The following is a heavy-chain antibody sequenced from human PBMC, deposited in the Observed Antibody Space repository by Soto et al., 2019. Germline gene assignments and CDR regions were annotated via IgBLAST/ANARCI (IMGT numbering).Heavy chain of an antibody. CDR1: GFRFSDHS. CDR3: ARLPKGSLVTA. V-gene: IGHV3-48*02. CDR2: ISSGSDNI. J-gene: IGHJ4*02. D-gene: IGHD2-21*02. Sequence: GGSRRLSCVASGFRFSDHSITWVRQSPGKGLQWIAYISSGSDNIYYAESVRGRFPVYRDNDKKALFLKMNSLRDDDTATYYCARLPKGSLVTAWGQGTRVTVSS.